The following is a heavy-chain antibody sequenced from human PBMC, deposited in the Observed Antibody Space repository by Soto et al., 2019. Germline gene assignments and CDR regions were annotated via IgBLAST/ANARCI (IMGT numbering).Heavy chain of an antibody. D-gene: IGHD2-15*01. Sequence: SETLSLTCTVSGASISSYYWNWIRQAPGKGLEWIGYIYYNGSTNYNPSLKSRVIISVDTSKKQFSLKLNSMTAAETAVYYCAGDRGYCSGGSCYFNWFDPWGQGTLVTVSS. CDR1: GASISSYY. J-gene: IGHJ5*02. V-gene: IGHV4-59*01. CDR2: IYYNGST. CDR3: AGDRGYCSGGSCYFNWFDP.